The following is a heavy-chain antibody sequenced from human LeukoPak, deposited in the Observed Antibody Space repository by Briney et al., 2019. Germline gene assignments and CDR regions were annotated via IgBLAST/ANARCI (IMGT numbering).Heavy chain of an antibody. CDR2: IYHSGST. CDR3: ARGSIAAAGGFDY. CDR1: GGSISSGGNS. J-gene: IGHJ4*02. D-gene: IGHD6-13*01. V-gene: IGHV4-30-2*01. Sequence: PSETLSLTCAVSGGSISSGGNSWSWIRQPPGKGLEWIGYIYHSGSTYYNPSLKSRVTISVDRSKNQFSLKLSSVTAADTAVYYCARGSIAAAGGFDYWDQGTLVTVSS.